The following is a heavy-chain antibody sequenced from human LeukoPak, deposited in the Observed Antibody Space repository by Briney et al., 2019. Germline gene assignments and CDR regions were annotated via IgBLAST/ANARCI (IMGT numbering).Heavy chain of an antibody. D-gene: IGHD2-15*01. CDR1: GNSISSGDYY. CDR2: IYTSGST. V-gene: IGHV4-61*02. J-gene: IGHJ6*03. CDR3: ARASAPPGYYYYYYMDV. Sequence: PSETLSLTCTVSGNSISSGDYYWSWIRQPAGKGLEWIGRIYTSGSTTYNPSLKSRVTMSVDTSKNQFSLKLSSVTAADTAVYYCARASAPPGYYYYYYMDVWGKGTTVTVSS.